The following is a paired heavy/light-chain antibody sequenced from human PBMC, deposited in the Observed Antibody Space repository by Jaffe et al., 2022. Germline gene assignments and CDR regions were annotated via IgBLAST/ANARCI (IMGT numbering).Heavy chain of an antibody. D-gene: IGHD3-10*01. CDR2: IYHSGST. V-gene: IGHV4-38-2*01. J-gene: IGHJ4*02. Sequence: QVQLQESGPGLVKPSETLSLTCAVSGYSISSGYYWGWIRQPPGKGLEWIGSIYHSGSTYYNPSLKSRVTISVDTSKNQFSLKLSSVTAADTAVYYCARQRSGKLLWFGESTPRYFDYWGQGTLVTVSS. CDR3: ARQRSGKLLWFGESTPRYFDY. CDR1: GYSISSGYY.
Light chain of an antibody. Sequence: EIVLTQSPATLSLSPGERATLSCRASQSVSSYLAWYQQKPGQAPRLLIYDASNRATGIPARFSGSGSGTDFTLTISSLEPEDFAVYYCQQRSNWPRFTFGPGTKVDIK. CDR3: QQRSNWPRFT. J-gene: IGKJ3*01. CDR1: QSVSSY. CDR2: DAS. V-gene: IGKV3-11*01.